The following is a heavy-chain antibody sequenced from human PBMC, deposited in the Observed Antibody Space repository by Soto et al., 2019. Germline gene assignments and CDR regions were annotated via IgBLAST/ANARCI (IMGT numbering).Heavy chain of an antibody. V-gene: IGHV3-23*01. CDR2: TTDNDGDR. D-gene: IGHD3-10*01. CDR1: GFTFDDNA. J-gene: IGHJ4*02. Sequence: GGSLRLSCAVSGFTFDDNAMHWVRQAPGEGLEWVSVTTDNDGDRKYADSVRGRFTISRDNSKNTLYLQMSSLRAEDSAVYYYARGSSDSYPGSRIFDLWGRGTRVTVSS. CDR3: ARGSSDSYPGSRIFDL.